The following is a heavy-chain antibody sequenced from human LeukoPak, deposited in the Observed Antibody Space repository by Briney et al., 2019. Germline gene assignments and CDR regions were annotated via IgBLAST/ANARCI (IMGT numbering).Heavy chain of an antibody. Sequence: PSETLSLTCSVSGGSITNYFWSWIRQPPGKGLEWIGSIYHSGSTYYNPSLKSRVTISVDTSKNQFSLKLSSVTAADTAVYYCARVGPLRYFDYWGQGTLVTVSS. J-gene: IGHJ4*02. CDR3: ARVGPLRYFDY. CDR1: GGSITNYF. V-gene: IGHV4-38-2*02. CDR2: IYHSGST.